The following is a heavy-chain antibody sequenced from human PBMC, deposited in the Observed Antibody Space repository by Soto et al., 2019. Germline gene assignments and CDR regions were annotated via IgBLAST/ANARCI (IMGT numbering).Heavy chain of an antibody. J-gene: IGHJ4*02. V-gene: IGHV3-30*18. D-gene: IGHD2-15*01. CDR2: VSYDGSNK. Sequence: QVQLVESGGGVVQPGRSLRLSCAASGFTFSSYGMHWVRQAPGKGLEWVALVSYDGSNKNYAASVKGRFAISRDNSKNTLYLQMDMPVTEDAVVYDCAHDLGSCSRCCCYSEVYFGFWGQVALVTVS. CDR1: GFTFSSYG. CDR3: AHDLGSCSRCCCYSEVYFGF.